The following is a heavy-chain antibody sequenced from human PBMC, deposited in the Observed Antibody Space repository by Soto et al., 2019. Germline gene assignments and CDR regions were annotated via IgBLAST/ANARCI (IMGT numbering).Heavy chain of an antibody. D-gene: IGHD3-16*01. V-gene: IGHV4-59*01. CDR3: VRDATKNLRDRSEP. J-gene: IGHJ5*02. CDR2: VYYTGSA. CDR1: VGSISGSY. Sequence: SETLSLTCSVSVGSISGSYWSLIRQSPGEGLDWLGYVYYTGSANYSPSLRRRVSISVDASKDEFSRILSSVTAADTAISYCVRDATKNLRDRSEPCGRGILVPVSS.